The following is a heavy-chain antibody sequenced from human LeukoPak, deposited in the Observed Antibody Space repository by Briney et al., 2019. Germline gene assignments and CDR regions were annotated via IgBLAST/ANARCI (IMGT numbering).Heavy chain of an antibody. J-gene: IGHJ4*02. V-gene: IGHV4-39*01. D-gene: IGHD6-13*01. Sequence: PSETLSLTCTVSGGSISSSTYYWGWIRQSPGKGLEWIGSIYYSGSTYYNPSLKSRVTISVDTSKNQFSLKLSSVTAADTAVYYCARIAAAGTIWGQGTLVTVSS. CDR3: ARIAAAGTI. CDR1: GGSISSSTYY. CDR2: IYYSGST.